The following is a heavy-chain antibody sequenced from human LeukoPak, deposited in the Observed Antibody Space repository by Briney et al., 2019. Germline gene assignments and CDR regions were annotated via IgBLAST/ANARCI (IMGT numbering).Heavy chain of an antibody. CDR1: GFTFSNAW. D-gene: IGHD6-13*01. V-gene: IGHV3-15*01. CDR2: IKSNTDGGTT. CDR3: TTYSSSWYYFDY. J-gene: IGHJ4*02. Sequence: PGGSLRLSCAASGFTFSNAWMSWVRQAPGKGLEWVGRIKSNTDGGTTEYATPVKARFTISRDDSTNTLCLQMNSLKTEDTAMYYCTTYSSSWYYFDYWGQGTLVTVSS.